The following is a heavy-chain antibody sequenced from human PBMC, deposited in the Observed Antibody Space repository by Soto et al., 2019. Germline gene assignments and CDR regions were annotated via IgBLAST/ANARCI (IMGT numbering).Heavy chain of an antibody. CDR3: AKEGLHPDWYFDL. CDR1: GFTFSSYA. J-gene: IGHJ2*01. V-gene: IGHV3-23*01. D-gene: IGHD3-16*01. CDR2: ISDSGGST. Sequence: EVQLLESGGGLVQPGGSLRLSCAASGFTFSSYAMSWVRQAPGKGLEWVSAISDSGGSTYYADSVKGRFTISRDISRNTLYLQMNSLRAEDTAVYYCAKEGLHPDWYFDLWGRGTLVTVSS.